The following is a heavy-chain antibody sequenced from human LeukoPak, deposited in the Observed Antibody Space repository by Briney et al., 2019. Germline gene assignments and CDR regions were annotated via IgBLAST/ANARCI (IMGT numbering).Heavy chain of an antibody. CDR1: GFTFGSYW. J-gene: IGHJ5*02. CDR2: INSDGSST. D-gene: IGHD7-27*01. CDR3: ARESALWGSGWFDP. Sequence: PGGSLRLSCAASGFTFGSYWMHWVRQAPGKGLVWVSRINSDGSSTSYADSVKGRFTISRDNAKNTLYLQMNSLRAEDTAVYYCARESALWGSGWFDPWGQGTLVTVSS. V-gene: IGHV3-74*01.